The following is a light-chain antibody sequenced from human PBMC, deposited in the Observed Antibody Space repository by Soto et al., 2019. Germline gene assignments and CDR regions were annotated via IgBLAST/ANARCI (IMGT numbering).Light chain of an antibody. V-gene: IGLV2-14*01. J-gene: IGLJ1*01. CDR1: SSDVGGYNY. CDR3: NSYTGSSTYV. CDR2: DVS. Sequence: QSALTQPASVSGSPGQSITISCTGTSSDVGGYNYVSWYQQYPGKAPKLMIYDVSNRPSGVSNRFSGSKSGNTASLTISGLQAEDEADYYCNSYTGSSTYVFGTGTKLTVL.